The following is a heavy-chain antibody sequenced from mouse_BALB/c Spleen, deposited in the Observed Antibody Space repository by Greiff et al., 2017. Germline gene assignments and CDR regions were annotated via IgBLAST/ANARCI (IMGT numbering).Heavy chain of an antibody. D-gene: IGHD1-1*01. CDR1: GYAFSSYW. V-gene: IGHV1-80*01. Sequence: QVQLQQSGAELVRPGSSVKISCKASGYAFSSYWMNWVKQRPGQGLEWIGQIYPGDGATNYNGKFKGKATLTADKSSSTAYMQLSSLTSEDSAVYFCARAGVTTVVLDYWGQGTTLTVSS. CDR2: IYPGDGAT. CDR3: ARAGVTTVVLDY. J-gene: IGHJ2*01.